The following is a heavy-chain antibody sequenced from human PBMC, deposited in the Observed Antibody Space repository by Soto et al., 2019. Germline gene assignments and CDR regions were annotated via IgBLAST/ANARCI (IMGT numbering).Heavy chain of an antibody. V-gene: IGHV4-34*01. CDR2: INRSGVA. CDR3: AREELPGYNYYIIAY. D-gene: IGHD3-22*01. J-gene: IGHJ4*02. CDR1: GGPFSGYY. Sequence: SGTLSLTCGAYGGPFSGYYLTWIRQPPGKGLEWVWEINRSGVATYNPSRANRITKSVDTSKEQISLRLRSMTAADAAVYYRAREELPGYNYYIIAYWGQGTLVTVSS.